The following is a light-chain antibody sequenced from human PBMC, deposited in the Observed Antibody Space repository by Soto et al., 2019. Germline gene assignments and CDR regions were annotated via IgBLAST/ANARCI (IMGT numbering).Light chain of an antibody. CDR2: DAS. J-gene: IGKJ5*01. CDR1: QDISNY. Sequence: DIQMTQSPSSLSASVGDRVTITCQASQDISNYLNWYQQKPGKAPKLLIYDASTFETGFPSRFSGSGSGTEFTFSIGSLQPQDSATYYGRQCYILPITFCQGTRLEIK. CDR3: RQCYILPIT. V-gene: IGKV1-33*01.